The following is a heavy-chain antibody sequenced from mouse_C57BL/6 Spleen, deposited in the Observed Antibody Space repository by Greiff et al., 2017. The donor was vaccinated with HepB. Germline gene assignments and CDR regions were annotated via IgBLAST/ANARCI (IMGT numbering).Heavy chain of an antibody. J-gene: IGHJ4*01. Sequence: EVQLVESGEGLVKPGGSLKLSCAASGFTFSSYAMSWVRQTPEKRLEWVAYISSGGDYIYYADTVKGRFTISRDNARNTLYLQMSSLKSEDTAMYYCTRVLLRFYAMDYWGQRTSVTVSS. D-gene: IGHD1-1*01. V-gene: IGHV5-9-1*02. CDR3: TRVLLRFYAMDY. CDR2: ISSGGDYI. CDR1: GFTFSSYA.